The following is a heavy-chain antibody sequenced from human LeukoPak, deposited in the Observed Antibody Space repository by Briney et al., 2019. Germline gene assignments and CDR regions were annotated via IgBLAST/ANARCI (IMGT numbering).Heavy chain of an antibody. CDR2: IYSGGTT. CDR1: GFTVSSNY. J-gene: IGHJ4*02. CDR3: ATNSGWNYFDY. Sequence: GGSLRLSCAASGFTVSSNYMSWVRQAPGKGLEWVSAIYSGGTTYYADSVRGRFAISRDNSKNTLFLQMNSLRAEDTAVYYCATNSGWNYFDYWGQGTLVTVSS. D-gene: IGHD5-12*01. V-gene: IGHV3-53*01.